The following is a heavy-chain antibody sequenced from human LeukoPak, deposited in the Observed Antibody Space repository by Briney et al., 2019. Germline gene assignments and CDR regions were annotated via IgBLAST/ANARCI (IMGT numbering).Heavy chain of an antibody. D-gene: IGHD6-6*01. V-gene: IGHV3-48*04. J-gene: IGHJ6*03. Sequence: GGSLRLSCAASGFTFSSYSMNWVRQAPGKGLEWVSYISSSSSTIYYADSVKGRFTISRDNAKNSPYLQMNSLRAEDTAVYYCARGRSGSSSLPVYYMDVWGKGTTVTVSS. CDR1: GFTFSSYS. CDR3: ARGRSGSSSLPVYYMDV. CDR2: ISSSSSTI.